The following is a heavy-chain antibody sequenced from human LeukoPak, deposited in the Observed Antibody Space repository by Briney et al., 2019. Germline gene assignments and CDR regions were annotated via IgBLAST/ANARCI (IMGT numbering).Heavy chain of an antibody. D-gene: IGHD5-18*01. CDR2: ISYDGSNK. Sequence: GGSQRLSCAASGFTFSSYGMHWVRQAPGNGLEWVAVISYDGSNKYYADSVTGRFTISRDNSKNTLYLQMNSLRAEDTAVYYCATSGYSYRGFGCWGQGTLVTVSS. CDR3: ATSGYSYRGFGC. CDR1: GFTFSSYG. J-gene: IGHJ4*02. V-gene: IGHV3-30*03.